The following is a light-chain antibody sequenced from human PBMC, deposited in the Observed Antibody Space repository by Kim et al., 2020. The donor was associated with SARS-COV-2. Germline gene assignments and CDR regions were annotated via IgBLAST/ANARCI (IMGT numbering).Light chain of an antibody. CDR1: QSVSSSH. V-gene: IGKV3-20*01. Sequence: EIVLTQSPGTLSLSPGERATLSCRASQSVSSSHLAWYQQRPGQAPRLLIYSASNRATGIPDRFSGSGSGTDFTLTISRLEPEDSAMYYCQQYDNSPFGGGTKVDIK. CDR2: SAS. J-gene: IGKJ4*01. CDR3: QQYDNSP.